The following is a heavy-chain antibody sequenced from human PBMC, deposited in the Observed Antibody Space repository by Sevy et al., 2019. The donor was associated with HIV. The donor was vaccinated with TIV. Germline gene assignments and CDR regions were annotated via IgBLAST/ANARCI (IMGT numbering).Heavy chain of an antibody. CDR1: GFIVSSNH. V-gene: IGHV3-66*01. CDR3: ERDDTIYYSYYGMDI. J-gene: IGHJ6*02. Sequence: GGSLRLSCAASGFIVSSNHMSWVRQAPGKGLEWVSIIYSSGSTFYADSVKGRFTISRDNSKNTVDLQMNSLGAEDTDVYYCERDDTIYYSYYGMDIWGQGTTVTVSS. CDR2: IYSSGST.